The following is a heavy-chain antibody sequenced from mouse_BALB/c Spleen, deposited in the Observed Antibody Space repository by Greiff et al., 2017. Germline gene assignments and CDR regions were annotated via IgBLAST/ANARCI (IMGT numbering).Heavy chain of an antibody. J-gene: IGHJ2*01. D-gene: IGHD1-2*01. CDR1: GFNIKDYY. V-gene: IGHV14-1*02. CDR2: IDPENGNT. Sequence: VQLQQSGAELVRPGALVKLSCKASGFNIKDYYMHWVKQRPEQGLEWIGWIDPENGNTIYDPKFQGKASITADTSSNTAYLQLSSLTSEDTAVYYCASTAMYYFDYWGQGTTRTVSS. CDR3: ASTAMYYFDY.